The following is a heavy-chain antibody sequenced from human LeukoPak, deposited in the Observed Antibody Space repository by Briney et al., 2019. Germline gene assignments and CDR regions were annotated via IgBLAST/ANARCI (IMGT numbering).Heavy chain of an antibody. CDR2: IKQDGSEK. D-gene: IGHD2-15*01. CDR1: GFTFSSYW. J-gene: IGHJ4*02. Sequence: GGSLRLSCAASGFTFSSYWMSWVRQAPGKGLEWVANIKQDGSEKYYVDSVKGRFTIPRDNAKNSLYLQMNSLRAEDTAVYYCARSPVVAPRYFDYWGQGTLVTVSS. V-gene: IGHV3-7*01. CDR3: ARSPVVAPRYFDY.